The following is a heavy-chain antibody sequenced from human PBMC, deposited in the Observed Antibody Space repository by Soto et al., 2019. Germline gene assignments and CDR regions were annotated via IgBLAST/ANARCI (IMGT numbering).Heavy chain of an antibody. Sequence: EVQVVESGGGLVQPGRSLRLSCAASGFSFDDYAMHWVRQAPGKGLEWVSGISWNSGTIGYADSVKGRFTISRDNAKNSLYLQMNSLRAEDTALYYCAKRTGVTANGMGVWGQGTTVTVSS. CDR1: GFSFDDYA. D-gene: IGHD2-21*02. J-gene: IGHJ6*02. CDR3: AKRTGVTANGMGV. CDR2: ISWNSGTI. V-gene: IGHV3-9*01.